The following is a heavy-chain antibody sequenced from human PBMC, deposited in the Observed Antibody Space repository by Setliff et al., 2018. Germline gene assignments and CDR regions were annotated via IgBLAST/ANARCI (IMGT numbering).Heavy chain of an antibody. D-gene: IGHD2-21*01. CDR2: IYTSGST. V-gene: IGHV4-4*08. Sequence: ASETLSLTCTVSGGSISNYYWSWIRQPPGKGLEWIGYIYTSGSTNYNPSLKSRVAIPLDTSKRQFSLRLTSLTAADTAVYDCARSGMPRLLSVGYWGRGTRVTVSS. CDR1: GGSISNYY. J-gene: IGHJ4*02. CDR3: ARSGMPRLLSVGY.